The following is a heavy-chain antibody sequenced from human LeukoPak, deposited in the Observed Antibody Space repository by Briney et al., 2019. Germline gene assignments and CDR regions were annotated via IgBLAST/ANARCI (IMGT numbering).Heavy chain of an antibody. Sequence: SETLSLTCTVSGGSISSYYWSWIRQPAGKGLEWIGRVYISGSTNYNPSLKSRVTISLDASKNQFSLKLSSVTAADTALYYCARGSSGYYYALDYWGQGTLVTVSS. CDR3: ARGSSGYYYALDY. V-gene: IGHV4-4*07. D-gene: IGHD3-22*01. J-gene: IGHJ4*02. CDR2: VYISGST. CDR1: GGSISSYY.